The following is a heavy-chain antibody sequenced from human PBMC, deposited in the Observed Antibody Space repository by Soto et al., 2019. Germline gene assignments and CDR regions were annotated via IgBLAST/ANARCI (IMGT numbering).Heavy chain of an antibody. CDR2: ISSSGSYI. Sequence: GGSLRLSCAASGFSFSSYSMNWVRQAPGKGLEWVSSISSSGSYIYYADSVKGRFTISRDNAKNSLYLQMNSLRAEDTAVYYCARVGNYLYYYYYYMDVWGKGTMVTVSS. D-gene: IGHD3-22*01. CDR1: GFSFSSYS. V-gene: IGHV3-21*01. CDR3: ARVGNYLYYYYYYMDV. J-gene: IGHJ6*03.